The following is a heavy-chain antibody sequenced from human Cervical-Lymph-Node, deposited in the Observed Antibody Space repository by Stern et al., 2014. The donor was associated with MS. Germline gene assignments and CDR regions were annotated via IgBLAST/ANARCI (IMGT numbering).Heavy chain of an antibody. CDR1: GLKFGDYA. Sequence: EVQLVESGGGLVQPGRSLRLSCAASGLKFGDYAMHWVRQVPGKGLEWVSGINWNSANIGYADSVKGRFTISRDNAKNSLYLQMNSLGAEDTALYYCAKGGQTPFQYGDSATWFDFWGQGILVPVSS. V-gene: IGHV3-9*01. CDR3: AKGGQTPFQYGDSATWFDF. CDR2: INWNSANI. J-gene: IGHJ4*02. D-gene: IGHD4-17*01.